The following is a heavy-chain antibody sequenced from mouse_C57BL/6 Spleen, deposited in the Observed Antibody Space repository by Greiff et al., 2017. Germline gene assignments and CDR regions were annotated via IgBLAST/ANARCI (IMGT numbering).Heavy chain of an antibody. Sequence: QVQLQQPGAELVRPGSSVKLSCKASGYTFTSYWMHWVKQRPIQGLEWIGNIDPSDSETHYNQKFKDKATLTVDKSSSTAYMQLSSLTSEDSAVYYGARGDSTTGPYAMDDWGQGASVTVAS. J-gene: IGHJ4*01. D-gene: IGHD1-1*01. CDR2: IDPSDSET. CDR3: ARGDSTTGPYAMDD. CDR1: GYTFTSYW. V-gene: IGHV1-52*01.